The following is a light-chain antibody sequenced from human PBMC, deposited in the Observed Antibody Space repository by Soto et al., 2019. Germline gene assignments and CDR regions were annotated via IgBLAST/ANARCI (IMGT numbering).Light chain of an antibody. Sequence: SYELTQPPSVSVSPGQTARITCSGDALPKQYAYWYQQKPGQAPVLVIYKDSERPSGIPERFSGSSSGTTVTLTISGVQAEDEADYYCQSYDSSLSGLVFGTGTKLTVL. V-gene: IGLV3-25*02. J-gene: IGLJ1*01. CDR2: KDS. CDR3: QSYDSSLSGLV. CDR1: ALPKQY.